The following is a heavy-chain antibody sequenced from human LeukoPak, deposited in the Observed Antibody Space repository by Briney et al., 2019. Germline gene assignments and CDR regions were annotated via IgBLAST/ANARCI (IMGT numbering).Heavy chain of an antibody. CDR3: ERQQSYYDILTGYPSWGYYFDY. J-gene: IGHJ4*02. CDR1: GGSISSSSYY. Sequence: SETLSLTCTVSGGSISSSSYYWGWIRQPPGKGLEWIGSIYYSGSTYYNPSLKSRVTIYVDTSKNQFSLKLSSVTAADTAVYYCERQQSYYDILTGYPSWGYYFDYWGQGTLVTVSS. D-gene: IGHD3-9*01. V-gene: IGHV4-39*01. CDR2: IYYSGST.